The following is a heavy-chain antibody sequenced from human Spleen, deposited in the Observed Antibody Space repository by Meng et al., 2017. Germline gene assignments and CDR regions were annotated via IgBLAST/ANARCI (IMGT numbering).Heavy chain of an antibody. D-gene: IGHD4-17*01. Sequence: SETLSLTCVVSGGSFSDYYWSWIRQPPGKGLEWIGEINHSGSTNYNPSLKSRVTISVDTSKNQFSLKLSSVTAADTAVYYCARAKPNYGDAYFDYWGQGTLVTVSS. CDR1: GGSFSDYY. CDR3: ARAKPNYGDAYFDY. CDR2: INHSGST. J-gene: IGHJ4*02. V-gene: IGHV4-34*01.